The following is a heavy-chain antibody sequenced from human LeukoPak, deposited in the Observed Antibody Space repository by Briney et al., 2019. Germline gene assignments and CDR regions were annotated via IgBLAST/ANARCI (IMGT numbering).Heavy chain of an antibody. Sequence: GGFLRLSCAASGFTFSSYWMHWVRQAPGKGLVWVSRINSDGSSTSYADSVKGRFTISRDNAKNTLYLQMNSLRAEDTAVYYCARDLSTTVVIGLFGYWGQGTLVTVSS. CDR1: GFTFSSYW. V-gene: IGHV3-74*01. CDR3: ARDLSTTVVIGLFGY. CDR2: INSDGSST. D-gene: IGHD4-23*01. J-gene: IGHJ4*02.